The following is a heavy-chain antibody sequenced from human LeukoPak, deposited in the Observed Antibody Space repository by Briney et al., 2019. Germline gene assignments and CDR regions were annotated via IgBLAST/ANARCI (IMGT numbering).Heavy chain of an antibody. D-gene: IGHD4-11*01. CDR2: ISSSSSYT. Sequence: GGSLRLSCAASGFTLSDYYMIWIRQALGKGLEWVSYISSSSSYTNYADSVKGRFTISRDNAKNSLYLQMNSLRAEDTAVYYCARAPHYSNYGPYYYGMDVWGQGTTVTVSS. V-gene: IGHV3-11*06. J-gene: IGHJ6*02. CDR3: ARAPHYSNYGPYYYGMDV. CDR1: GFTLSDYY.